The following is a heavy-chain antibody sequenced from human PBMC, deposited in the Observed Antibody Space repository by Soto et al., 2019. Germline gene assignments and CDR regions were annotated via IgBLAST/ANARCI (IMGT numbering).Heavy chain of an antibody. CDR1: GDSVSNNIAA. J-gene: IGHJ4*02. CDR3: VSEMRVVPATMGYFDY. V-gene: IGHV6-1*01. CDR2: TFYRSQWHS. D-gene: IGHD2-2*01. Sequence: PSQTLSLTCAISGDSVSNNIAAWSWIRQSPSRGLEWLGRTFYRSQWHSDFAISMESRIIINPDTSKNQLSLQLKSVTPEDTAVYYWVSEMRVVPATMGYFDYSGQGTLITVSS.